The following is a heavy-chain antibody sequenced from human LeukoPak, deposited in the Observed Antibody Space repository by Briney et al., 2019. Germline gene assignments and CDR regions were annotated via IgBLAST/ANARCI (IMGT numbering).Heavy chain of an antibody. J-gene: IGHJ4*01. Sequence: PGGSLRLSCAASGFTFSNYWMYWVRQAPGKSPVWVSRINREGRSATYADSVKGRFTISRDNANNTLFLQMINLRVDDTAVYYCAREEMEVAGLQYWGQGTLVTVS. CDR3: AREEMEVAGLQY. D-gene: IGHD6-19*01. CDR2: INREGRSA. CDR1: GFTFSNYW. V-gene: IGHV3-74*01.